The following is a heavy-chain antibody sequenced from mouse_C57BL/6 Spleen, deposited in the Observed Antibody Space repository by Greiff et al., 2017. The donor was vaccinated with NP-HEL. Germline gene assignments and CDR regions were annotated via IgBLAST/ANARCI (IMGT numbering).Heavy chain of an antibody. D-gene: IGHD4-1*01. CDR3: ARGETNWGFDY. V-gene: IGHV1-82*01. J-gene: IGHJ2*01. CDR1: GYAFSSSW. Sequence: QVQLKQSGPELVKPGASVKISCKASGYAFSSSWMNWVKQRPGKGLEWIGRIYPGDGDTNYNGKFKGKATLTADKSSSTAYMQLSSLTSEDSAVYFCARGETNWGFDYWGQGTTLTVSS. CDR2: IYPGDGDT.